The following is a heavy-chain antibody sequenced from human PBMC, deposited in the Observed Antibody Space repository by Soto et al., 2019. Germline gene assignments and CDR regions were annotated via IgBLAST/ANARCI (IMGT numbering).Heavy chain of an antibody. CDR3: ARESEDLTSNLDY. J-gene: IGHJ4*02. CDR1: GFTFTRYS. V-gene: IGHV3-21*06. Sequence: KAGGSLRLSCAASGFTFTRYSMNWVRQAPGKGLEWVSSISSTTNYIYYGDSMKGRFTISRDNAKNSLYLEMNSLRAEDTAVYYCARESEDLTSNLDYWGQGTLVTVSS. CDR2: ISSTTNYI.